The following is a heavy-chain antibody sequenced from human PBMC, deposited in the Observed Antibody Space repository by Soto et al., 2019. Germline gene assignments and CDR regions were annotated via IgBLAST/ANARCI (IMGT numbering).Heavy chain of an antibody. D-gene: IGHD2-15*01. J-gene: IGHJ4*02. V-gene: IGHV6-1*01. CDR3: ARGAPTPYIVFFFIFDS. CDR2: TYYRSKWYN. CDR1: GDSVSSNSAA. Sequence: SQTLSLTCAISGDSVSSNSAAWNWIRQSPSRGLEWLGRTYYRSKWYNDYAVSVKSRITINPDTSKNQFSLQLNSVTPEATAVYYCARGAPTPYIVFFFIFDSSPQVTLFTVSS.